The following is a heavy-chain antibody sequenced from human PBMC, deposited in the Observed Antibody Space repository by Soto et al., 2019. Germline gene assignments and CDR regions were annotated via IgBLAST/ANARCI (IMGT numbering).Heavy chain of an antibody. J-gene: IGHJ6*02. Sequence: QVQLVQSGAEVKKPGSSVKVSCKASGGTFSSYAISWVRQAPGQGLEWMGGIIPIFGTANYAQKFQGRVTITADESTSTAYMELSSMRSEDTAVYYCATHFWNGPSRAYYYGMDVWGQGTTVTVSS. CDR2: IIPIFGTA. D-gene: IGHD3-3*02. CDR1: GGTFSSYA. V-gene: IGHV1-69*12. CDR3: ATHFWNGPSRAYYYGMDV.